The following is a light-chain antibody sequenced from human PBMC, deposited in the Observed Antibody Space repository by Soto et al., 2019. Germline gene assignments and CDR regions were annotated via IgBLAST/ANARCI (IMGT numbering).Light chain of an antibody. J-gene: IGKJ5*01. V-gene: IGKV3-20*01. CDR1: QSVSISA. Sequence: GPLSFSASQSVSISAFAWYGQNAAPAHGLLIYGACKRATGTPHSFIESGSGTAFTLPISRLETEDFAVDYCQYYDKFAKASTFGQGTRLEIK. CDR2: GAC. CDR3: QYYDKFAKAST.